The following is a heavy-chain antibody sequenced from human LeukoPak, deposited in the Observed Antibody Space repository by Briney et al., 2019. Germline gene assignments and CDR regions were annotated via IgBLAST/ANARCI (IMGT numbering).Heavy chain of an antibody. CDR1: GYTFSNFD. V-gene: IGHV1-8*01. D-gene: IGHD2-2*01. CDR2: MNPVTGNA. J-gene: IGHJ4*02. Sequence: ASVKVSSTASGYTFSNFDINWVRQAPGQGPEWMGWMNPVTGNAGSAQKFQGRVTLTRDMSISTAYMELSSLRFDDTAFYYCARAPRGTAALYWGQGTLITVSS. CDR3: ARAPRGTAALY.